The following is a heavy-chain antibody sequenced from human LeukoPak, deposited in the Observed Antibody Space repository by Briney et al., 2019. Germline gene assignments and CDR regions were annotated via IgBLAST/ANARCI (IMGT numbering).Heavy chain of an antibody. V-gene: IGHV3-64*01. D-gene: IGHD5-24*01. CDR3: ARLRDGYNLADY. Sequence: GGFLRLSCAASGFTFSSYAMHWVRQAPGKGLEYVSAISRNGDNTYYANSVKGRFTISRDNSKSTLYLQMGSLRAEDMAVYYCARLRDGYNLADYWGQGTLVTVSS. J-gene: IGHJ4*02. CDR1: GFTFSSYA. CDR2: ISRNGDNT.